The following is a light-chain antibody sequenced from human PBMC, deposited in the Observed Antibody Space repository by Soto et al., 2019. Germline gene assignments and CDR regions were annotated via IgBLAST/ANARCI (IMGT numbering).Light chain of an antibody. CDR2: GAS. CDR3: QQYGSSPIT. V-gene: IGKV3-20*01. CDR1: QSVSNNY. Sequence: EIVFTQSPGTLSLSPGERSTLSCVASQSVSNNYLAWYQQKPGQAPRLPIYGASNRATGIPDRFSGSGCGTDFTLTISRLEPEDFAVYYCQQYGSSPITFGQGTRLEI. J-gene: IGKJ5*01.